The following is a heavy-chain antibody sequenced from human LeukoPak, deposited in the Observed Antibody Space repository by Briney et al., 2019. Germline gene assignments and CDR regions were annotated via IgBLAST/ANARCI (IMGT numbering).Heavy chain of an antibody. D-gene: IGHD1/OR15-1a*01. Sequence: GRSLRLSCAVSGFTFSSYWMSWVRQAPGKGLEWVSSISSSSNYIYYADSVKGRFAISRDNAKNSLYLQMNSLRADDTAVYYCARGTTAFDYWGQGTLVTVSS. J-gene: IGHJ4*02. CDR1: GFTFSSYW. CDR2: ISSSSNYI. V-gene: IGHV3-21*01. CDR3: ARGTTAFDY.